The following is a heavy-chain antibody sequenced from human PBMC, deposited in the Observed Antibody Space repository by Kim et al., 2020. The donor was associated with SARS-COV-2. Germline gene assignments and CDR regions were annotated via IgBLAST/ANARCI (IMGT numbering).Heavy chain of an antibody. J-gene: IGHJ2*01. D-gene: IGHD3-22*01. Sequence: SVKVSCKASGGTFSSYAISWVRQAPGQGLEWMGRIIPILGIANYAQKFQGRVTITADKSTSTAYMELSSLRSEDTAVYYCARDELEDSSGYYYEVGKWYFDLWGRGTLVTVSS. V-gene: IGHV1-69*04. CDR2: IIPILGIA. CDR3: ARDELEDSSGYYYEVGKWYFDL. CDR1: GGTFSSYA.